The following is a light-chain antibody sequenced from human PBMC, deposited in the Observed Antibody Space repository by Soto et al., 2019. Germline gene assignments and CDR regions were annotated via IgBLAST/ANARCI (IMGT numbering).Light chain of an antibody. Sequence: EIVLTQSPGTLSLSPGESATLSCRASQSVSSGYLAWYQQKLGQAPRLLIYGASSRATGIPDRFSGSGSGTDFTLTISRLEPEDFAVYYCQQYGSSPPMYTFGQGTKLEIK. CDR2: GAS. J-gene: IGKJ2*01. CDR3: QQYGSSPPMYT. CDR1: QSVSSGY. V-gene: IGKV3-20*01.